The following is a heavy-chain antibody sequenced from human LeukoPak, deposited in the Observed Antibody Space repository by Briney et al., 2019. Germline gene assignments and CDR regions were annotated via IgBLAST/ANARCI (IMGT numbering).Heavy chain of an antibody. J-gene: IGHJ4*02. CDR1: GFTFSSYS. D-gene: IGHD3-22*01. CDR3: ASDYDSSGYFGY. Sequence: GGSLRLSCAASGFTFSSYSMNWVRQAPGKGLEWVSSISSSSSYIYYADSVKGRFTISRGNAKNSLYLQMNSLRAGDTAVYYCASDYDSSGYFGYWGQGTLVTVSS. V-gene: IGHV3-21*01. CDR2: ISSSSSYI.